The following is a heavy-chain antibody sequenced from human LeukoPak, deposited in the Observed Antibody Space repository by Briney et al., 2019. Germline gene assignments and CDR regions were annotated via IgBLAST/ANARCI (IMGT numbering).Heavy chain of an antibody. Sequence: SVKVSCKASGGTFISYAISWVRQAPGQGLEWMGGIIPIFGTANYAQKFQGRVTITADESTSTAYMELSSLRSEDTAVYYCARGLRYGDYVFSWYFDFWGRGTLVTVSS. CDR1: GGTFISYA. J-gene: IGHJ2*01. CDR3: ARGLRYGDYVFSWYFDF. V-gene: IGHV1-69*13. CDR2: IIPIFGTA. D-gene: IGHD4-17*01.